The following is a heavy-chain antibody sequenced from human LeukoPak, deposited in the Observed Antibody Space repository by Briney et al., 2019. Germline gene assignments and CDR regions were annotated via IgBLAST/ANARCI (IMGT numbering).Heavy chain of an antibody. CDR2: ISYDGNNE. CDR3: AKDFRIGYSAHFDY. V-gene: IGHV3-30*04. Sequence: GGSLRLSCAASGFTFSSYAMHWVRQAPGKGLEWVAVISYDGNNEYYADSVKGRFTISRDNSKNTLYLQMDSLRGEDTAVYYCAKDFRIGYSAHFDYWGQGALVTVSS. D-gene: IGHD2-21*01. J-gene: IGHJ4*02. CDR1: GFTFSSYA.